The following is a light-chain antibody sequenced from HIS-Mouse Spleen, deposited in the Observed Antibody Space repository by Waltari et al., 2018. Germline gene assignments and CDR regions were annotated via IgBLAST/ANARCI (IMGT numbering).Light chain of an antibody. CDR1: SIDVGGYNY. J-gene: IGLJ1*01. Sequence: QSALTQPASVSGSPGQSITISCTGTSIDVGGYNYISWYQQHPGKATKLMIYEVSNRPSGVSNRFSGSKSGNTASLTISGLQAEDEADYYCSSYTSSSTFFGTGTKVTVL. CDR3: SSYTSSSTF. CDR2: EVS. V-gene: IGLV2-14*01.